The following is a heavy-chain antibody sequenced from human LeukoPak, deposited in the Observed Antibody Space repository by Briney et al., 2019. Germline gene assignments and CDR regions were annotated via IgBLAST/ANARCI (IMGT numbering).Heavy chain of an antibody. CDR1: GYTFTCYY. Sequence: ASVKVSCKASGYTFTCYYMHWVRQAPGQGLELMGWMNPNSGNTGYAQKFQGRVTITRNTSISTAYMELSSLRSEDTAVYYCARIGIYGAAGTFDYWGQGTLVTVSS. CDR2: MNPNSGNT. CDR3: ARIGIYGAAGTFDY. J-gene: IGHJ4*02. D-gene: IGHD6-13*01. V-gene: IGHV1-8*03.